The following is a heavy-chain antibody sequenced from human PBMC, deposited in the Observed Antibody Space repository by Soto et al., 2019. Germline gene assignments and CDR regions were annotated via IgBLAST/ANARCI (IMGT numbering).Heavy chain of an antibody. CDR1: GFTFTSSA. J-gene: IGHJ4*02. Sequence: GASVKVCGKASGFTFTSSAVQWVRQALGQRLEWIGWIVVGSGNTNYAQKFQERVTITRDMSTSTAYMELSSLRSEDTAVYYCAAARAGSYDYVWGSYRPLIYWGQGTLVTVSS. V-gene: IGHV1-58*01. CDR3: AAARAGSYDYVWGSYRPLIY. D-gene: IGHD3-16*02. CDR2: IVVGSGNT.